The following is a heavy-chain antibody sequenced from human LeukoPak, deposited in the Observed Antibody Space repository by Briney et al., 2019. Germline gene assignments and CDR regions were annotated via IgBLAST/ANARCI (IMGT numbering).Heavy chain of an antibody. Sequence: PGGSLRLSCAASGFTFSSYSMNWVRQAPGKGLEWVSSISSSSYIYYADSVKGRFTISRDNAKNSLYLQMNSLRAEDTAVYYCADHLACGSTSCPPFDYWGQGTLVTVSS. CDR2: ISSSSYI. J-gene: IGHJ4*02. V-gene: IGHV3-21*01. CDR3: ADHLACGSTSCPPFDY. D-gene: IGHD2-2*01. CDR1: GFTFSSYS.